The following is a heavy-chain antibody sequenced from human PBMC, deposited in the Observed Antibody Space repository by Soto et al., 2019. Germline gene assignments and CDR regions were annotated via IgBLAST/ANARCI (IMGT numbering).Heavy chain of an antibody. CDR1: GGSVSSGSYY. D-gene: IGHD6-13*01. Sequence: KTSETLSLTCTVSGGSVSSGSYYWSWIRQPPGKGLEWIGYIYYSGSTNYSPSLKSRVTISVDTSKNQFSLKLSSVTAADTAVYYCARGGYSNWFDPWGQGTLVTVSS. V-gene: IGHV4-61*01. J-gene: IGHJ5*02. CDR2: IYYSGST. CDR3: ARGGYSNWFDP.